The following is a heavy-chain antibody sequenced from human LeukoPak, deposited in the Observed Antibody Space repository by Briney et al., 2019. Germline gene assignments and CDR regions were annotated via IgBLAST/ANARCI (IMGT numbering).Heavy chain of an antibody. D-gene: IGHD2-2*01. CDR1: GGSFSGYY. V-gene: IGHV4-34*01. Sequence: NPSETLSLTCAVYGGSFSGYYWSWIRQPPGKGLEWIGEINHSGSTNYNPSLKSRVTISVDTSKNQFSLKLSSVTAADTAVYYCARGSLPAAAPGEWYYFDYWGQGTLVTVSS. CDR3: ARGSLPAAAPGEWYYFDY. J-gene: IGHJ4*02. CDR2: INHSGST.